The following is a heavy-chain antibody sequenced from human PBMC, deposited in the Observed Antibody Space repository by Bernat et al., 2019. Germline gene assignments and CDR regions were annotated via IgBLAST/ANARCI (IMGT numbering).Heavy chain of an antibody. CDR1: GFTFSSYT. Sequence: EVQLVESGGGLVQPGGSLRLSCAASGFTFSSYTMSWVRQAPGKGLEYVSGISGSGGSPSYADSVKGRFTISRDNSKNTLYPQMNSLRAEDTAVYYCAKDFNWDDGYWGQGNLVTVSS. J-gene: IGHJ4*02. CDR2: ISGSGGSP. D-gene: IGHD1-1*01. V-gene: IGHV3-23*04. CDR3: AKDFNWDDGY.